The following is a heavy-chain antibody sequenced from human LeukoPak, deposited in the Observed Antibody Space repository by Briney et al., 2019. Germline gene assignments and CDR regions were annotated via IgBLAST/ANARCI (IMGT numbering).Heavy chain of an antibody. J-gene: IGHJ5*02. CDR2: IWYDGSNK. V-gene: IGHV3-33*08. Sequence: PGRSLRLSCAASKFAFSSYGMHWVRQAPGKGLEWVAAIWYDGSNKYYADSVKGRFTISRDNSKNTLYLQMNSLRAEDTAVYYCARDGIVSGTGTTGDWFDPWGQGTLVTVSS. CDR1: KFAFSSYG. CDR3: ARDGIVSGTGTTGDWFDP. D-gene: IGHD1-1*01.